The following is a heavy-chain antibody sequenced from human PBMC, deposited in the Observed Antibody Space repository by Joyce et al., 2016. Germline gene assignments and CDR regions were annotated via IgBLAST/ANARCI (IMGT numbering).Heavy chain of an antibody. V-gene: IGHV3-48*03. D-gene: IGHD2-2*01. CDR2: ISSDDSRI. J-gene: IGHJ4*02. CDR3: TTPSCAN. Sequence: EVHLVESGGGLVQPGGSLRLSCAASGIIFSSKEMNWVRQAPGKGLEWISSISSDDSRIHYADSVRGRFTISRDNARNSLYLEMNYLRVEDTAIYYCTTPSCANWGQGSLVTVSS. CDR1: GIIFSSKE.